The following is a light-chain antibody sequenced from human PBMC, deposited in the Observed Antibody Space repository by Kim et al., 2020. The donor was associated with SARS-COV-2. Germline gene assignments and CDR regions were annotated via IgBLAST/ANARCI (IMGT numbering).Light chain of an antibody. CDR1: QAISNH. Sequence: TSIGAPFTTTCQPSQAISNHLNWVPQKPGKPPNLLIYDASNLETGVPTRCSGNGSGTDFTFTITSLQPEDFATYFCQQYEDLPITFGQGTRLEIK. CDR2: DAS. J-gene: IGKJ5*01. CDR3: QQYEDLPIT. V-gene: IGKV1-33*01.